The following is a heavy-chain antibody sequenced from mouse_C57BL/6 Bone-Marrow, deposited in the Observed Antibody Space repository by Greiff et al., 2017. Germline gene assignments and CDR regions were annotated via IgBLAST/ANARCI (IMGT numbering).Heavy chain of an antibody. CDR2: ISDGGSYT. V-gene: IGHV5-4*01. J-gene: IGHJ2*01. Sequence: EVQLVESGGGLVKPGGSLKLSCAASGFTFSSYAMSWVRQTPEKRLEWVATISDGGSYTYYPDNVKGRFTISRENAKNNLYLQMSHLKAEDTAMYYCAREGELAYWGQGTTLTVSS. CDR1: GFTFSSYA. CDR3: AREGELAY.